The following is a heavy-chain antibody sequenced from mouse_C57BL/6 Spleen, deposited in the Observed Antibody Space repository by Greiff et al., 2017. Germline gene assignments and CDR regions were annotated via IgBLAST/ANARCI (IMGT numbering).Heavy chain of an antibody. D-gene: IGHD2-4*01. Sequence: QVQLQQPGAELVMPGASVKLSCKASGYTFTSYWMHWVKQRPGQGLEWIGEIDPSDSYTNYNQKFKGKSTLTVDKSSSTAYMQLSSLTSEDSAVYCCARWITYYFDYWGQGTTLTVSS. V-gene: IGHV1-69*01. CDR3: ARWITYYFDY. J-gene: IGHJ2*01. CDR1: GYTFTSYW. CDR2: IDPSDSYT.